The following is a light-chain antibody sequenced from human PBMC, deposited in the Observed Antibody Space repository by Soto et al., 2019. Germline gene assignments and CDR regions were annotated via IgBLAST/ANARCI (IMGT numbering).Light chain of an antibody. CDR2: ETS. Sequence: QAVVTQEPSLTVSPGGTVTLTCGSSTGAVTSGHYPYWFQQKPGQAPRTLIYETSNKHSWTPARFSGSLLGGKAALTLSGAQPEDEAEYYCLLSYSGASVFGGGTKVTVL. CDR3: LLSYSGASV. J-gene: IGLJ3*02. V-gene: IGLV7-46*01. CDR1: TGAVTSGHY.